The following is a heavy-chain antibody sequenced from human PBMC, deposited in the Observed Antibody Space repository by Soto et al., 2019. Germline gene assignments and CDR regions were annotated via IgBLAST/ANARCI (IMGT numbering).Heavy chain of an antibody. CDR1: GYTFTSYD. V-gene: IGHV1-8*01. Sequence: ASVKVSCKASGYTFTSYDINWVRQATGQGLELMGYTNPNSGNTVYAQQFQGRVTITRDTSASTAYMELSSLRSEDTAFYYCATGRAYCGGDCYHYFDYWGQGILVTVSS. D-gene: IGHD2-21*02. CDR2: TNPNSGNT. J-gene: IGHJ4*02. CDR3: ATGRAYCGGDCYHYFDY.